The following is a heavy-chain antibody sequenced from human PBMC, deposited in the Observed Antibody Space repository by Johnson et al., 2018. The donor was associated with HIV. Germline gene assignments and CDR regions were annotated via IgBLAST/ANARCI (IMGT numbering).Heavy chain of an antibody. CDR2: ISGGGYRP. V-gene: IGHV3-30*04. CDR1: GFTFSNYA. J-gene: IGHJ3*02. D-gene: IGHD3-16*02. CDR3: ARGDREIWFGGVIAPGAFDI. Sequence: EQLVESGGGVVQPGRSLRLSCAASGFTFSNYAMHWVRQAPGEGLVWVARISGGGYRPAYAASVRGRFTIPSDHSKNTLYLQMNSLKAEDTAVYYCARGDREIWFGGVIAPGAFDIWGQGTMVTVSS.